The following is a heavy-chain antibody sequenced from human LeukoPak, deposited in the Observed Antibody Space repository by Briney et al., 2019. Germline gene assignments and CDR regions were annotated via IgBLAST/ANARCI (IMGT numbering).Heavy chain of an antibody. CDR1: GFTLSSYS. J-gene: IGHJ4*02. Sequence: PGGSLRLSCAASGFTLSSYSMNWVRQAPGKGLEWVSYISSSSSTIYYADSVKGRFTISRDNAKNSLYLQMNSLRAEDTAVYYCARGVGDYYDSSGYYYGGDYWGQGTLVTVSS. D-gene: IGHD3-22*01. CDR3: ARGVGDYYDSSGYYYGGDY. CDR2: ISSSSSTI. V-gene: IGHV3-48*01.